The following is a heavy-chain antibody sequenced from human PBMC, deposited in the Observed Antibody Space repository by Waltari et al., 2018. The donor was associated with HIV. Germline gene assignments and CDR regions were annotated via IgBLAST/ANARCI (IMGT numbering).Heavy chain of an antibody. V-gene: IGHV1-18*01. CDR3: ARGGGSWIQETHYYKAFDV. D-gene: IGHD5-18*01. CDR2: IVAHEGNK. CDR1: GYDFTSYG. J-gene: IGHJ6*02. Sequence: QLLQSGPETRKPGASVKISCKASGYDFTSYGISWVRRAPGVGLEWVGWIVAHEGNKDIDRKIKDRVMLTTDTSTTTAFLELRSLMVDDTAIYYCARGGGSWIQETHYYKAFDVWGQGTTVIVSS.